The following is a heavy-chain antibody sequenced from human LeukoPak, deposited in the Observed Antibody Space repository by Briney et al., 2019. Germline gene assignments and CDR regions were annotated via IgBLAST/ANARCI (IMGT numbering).Heavy chain of an antibody. V-gene: IGHV3-30*14. CDR2: ISYDGST. CDR1: GFTFSSYA. Sequence: PGGSLRLSCAASGFTFSSYAMHWVRQAPGKGLEWVAVISYDGSTYYADSVKGRFTISRDNSKNTLCLQMNSLRAEDTAVYYCARNAFEYYYDSSGYYGYYYGMDVWGQGTTVTVSS. J-gene: IGHJ6*02. D-gene: IGHD3-22*01. CDR3: ARNAFEYYYDSSGYYGYYYGMDV.